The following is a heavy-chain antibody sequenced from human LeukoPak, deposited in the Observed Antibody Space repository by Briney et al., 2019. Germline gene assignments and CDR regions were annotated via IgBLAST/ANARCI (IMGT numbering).Heavy chain of an antibody. CDR1: GFTFDDYA. Sequence: GGSLRLSRAASGFTFDDYAMHWVRLAPGKGLEWVSGISWNSGSIVYADSVKGRFTISRDNANNSLYLQMNTLRAEDTALYYCAKADCSSTSCYFVSWGQGTLVTVSS. CDR3: AKADCSSTSCYFVS. CDR2: ISWNSGSI. J-gene: IGHJ4*02. V-gene: IGHV3-9*01. D-gene: IGHD2-2*01.